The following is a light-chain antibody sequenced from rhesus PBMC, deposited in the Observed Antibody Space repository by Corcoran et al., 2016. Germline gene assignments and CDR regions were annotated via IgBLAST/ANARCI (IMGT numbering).Light chain of an antibody. CDR1: QDISNY. Sequence: DIQLTQSPSSLSASVGDRVTITCRASQDISNYLAWYQQNSGKAPKLLIYDASNLQGGVPSRFSGSGSGTGFTLTISTLQPEDFATYYCQQRNSPPWTFGQGTKVQIK. J-gene: IGKJ1*01. CDR2: DAS. V-gene: IGKV1-38*01. CDR3: QQRNSPPWT.